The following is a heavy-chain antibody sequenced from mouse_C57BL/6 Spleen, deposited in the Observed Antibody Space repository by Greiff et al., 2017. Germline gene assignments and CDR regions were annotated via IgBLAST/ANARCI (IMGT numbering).Heavy chain of an antibody. V-gene: IGHV1-18*01. Sequence: EVQLQESGPELVKPGASVKIPCKASGYTFTDYNMDWVKQSPGKSLEWIGDINPNNGGTIYNQTFKGKATLTVDKSSSTAYMELRSLTSEDDAVEYCARPDGYYVNFDDWGKGTTLTVSS. CDR3: ARPDGYYVNFDD. CDR1: GYTFTDYN. D-gene: IGHD2-3*01. CDR2: INPNNGGT. J-gene: IGHJ2*01.